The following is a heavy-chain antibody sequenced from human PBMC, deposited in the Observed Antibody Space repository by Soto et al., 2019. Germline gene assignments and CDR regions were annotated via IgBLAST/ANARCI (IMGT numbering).Heavy chain of an antibody. CDR2: IYYSGST. V-gene: IGHV4-31*03. D-gene: IGHD2-15*01. J-gene: IGHJ6*03. CDR3: ARDRVPNCSGGSCYSGVYYYYYMDV. CDR1: GGSISSGGCY. Sequence: SETLSLTCTVSGGSISSGGCYWSWIRQHPGKGLEWIGYIYYSGSTYYNPSLKSRVTISVDTSKNQFSLKLSSVTAADTAVYYCARDRVPNCSGGSCYSGVYYYYYMDVWGKGTTVTVSS.